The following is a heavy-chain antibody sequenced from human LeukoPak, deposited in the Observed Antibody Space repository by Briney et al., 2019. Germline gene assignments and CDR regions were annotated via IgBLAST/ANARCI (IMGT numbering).Heavy chain of an antibody. Sequence: SETLSLTCTASGGSISNSIYYWGWIRQPPGKGLEWIGTIYNSGSTNYNPSLKSRVTISVDTSKNQFSLKLSSVTAADTAVYYCARTPYSYGNYFDYWGQGTLVTVSS. CDR1: GGSISNSIYY. D-gene: IGHD5-18*01. V-gene: IGHV4-39*07. CDR2: IYNSGST. J-gene: IGHJ4*02. CDR3: ARTPYSYGNYFDY.